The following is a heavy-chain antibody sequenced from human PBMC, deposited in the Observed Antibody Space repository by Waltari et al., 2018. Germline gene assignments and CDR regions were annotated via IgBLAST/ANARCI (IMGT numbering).Heavy chain of an antibody. CDR2: IYSGGNT. V-gene: IGHV3-53*01. J-gene: IGHJ4*02. CDR1: GFTVRTNF. D-gene: IGHD6-19*01. CDR3: AKQSPSYTRGWYPLES. Sequence: EVQLVESGGNLIQPGGSLRLSCAASGFTVRTNFISWVRQAPGKGVGWVSIIYSGGNTYYPGSVKGRFTISRDNYKNMVYLEMNSLRAEDTAVYYCAKQSPSYTRGWYPLESWGPGTLVTVSP.